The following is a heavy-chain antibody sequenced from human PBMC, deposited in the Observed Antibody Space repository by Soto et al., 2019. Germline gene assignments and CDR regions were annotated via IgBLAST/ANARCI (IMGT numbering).Heavy chain of an antibody. CDR3: VGEYQLLTGNYYYYYMDV. CDR2: ISSSCSTI. V-gene: IGHV3-11*01. D-gene: IGHD2-2*01. J-gene: IGHJ6*03. Sequence: PGGSLRLSCAASGFTFSDYYMSWIRQAPGKGLEWVSYISSSCSTIYYADSVKGRFTISRDNAKNSLYLQMNSLRAEDTAVYYCVGEYQLLTGNYYYYYMDVWGKGTTVTVSS. CDR1: GFTFSDYY.